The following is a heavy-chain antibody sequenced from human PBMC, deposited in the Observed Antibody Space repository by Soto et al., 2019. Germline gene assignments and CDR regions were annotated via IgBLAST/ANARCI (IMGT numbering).Heavy chain of an antibody. Sequence: QVQLVESGGAVVQPGRSLRLSCEASGFNFGTYGMHWVRQAPGKGLEWVAVTWFDESDKYSSESVKGRFTISRDNSKNTLFLQMNDLRPEDTALYYCARLGYTSFGAPRDHWGQGTLVTVSS. D-gene: IGHD2-2*02. CDR1: GFNFGTYG. J-gene: IGHJ4*02. CDR2: TWFDESDK. V-gene: IGHV3-33*01. CDR3: ARLGYTSFGAPRDH.